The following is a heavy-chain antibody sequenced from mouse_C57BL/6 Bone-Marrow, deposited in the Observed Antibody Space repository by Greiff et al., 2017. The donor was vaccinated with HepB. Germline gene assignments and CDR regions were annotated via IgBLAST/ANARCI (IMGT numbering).Heavy chain of an antibody. D-gene: IGHD2-3*01. J-gene: IGHJ3*01. CDR3: ARSVDGYSSWFAY. Sequence: QVQLQQPGAELVKPGASVKLSCKASGYTFTSYWMQWVKQRPGQGLEWIGEIDPSDSYTNYNQKFKGKATLTVDTSSSTAYMQLSSLTSEDSAVYYCARSVDGYSSWFAYWGQGTLVTVSA. CDR1: GYTFTSYW. CDR2: IDPSDSYT. V-gene: IGHV1-50*01.